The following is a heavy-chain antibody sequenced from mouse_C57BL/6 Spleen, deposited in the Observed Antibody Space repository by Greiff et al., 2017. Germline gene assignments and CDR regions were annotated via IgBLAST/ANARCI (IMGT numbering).Heavy chain of an antibody. V-gene: IGHV1-80*01. J-gene: IGHJ2*01. CDR3: ERWNYGSSYFDD. CDR2: IYPGDGDT. Sequence: VQLVESGAELVKPGASVKISCKASGYAFSSYWMNWVKQRPGKGLEWIGQIYPGDGDTNYNGKFKGKATLTADKSSSTAYMQLSSRTSEDAAVYVCERWNYGSSYFDDWGQGTTLTVSS. CDR1: GYAFSSYW. D-gene: IGHD1-1*01.